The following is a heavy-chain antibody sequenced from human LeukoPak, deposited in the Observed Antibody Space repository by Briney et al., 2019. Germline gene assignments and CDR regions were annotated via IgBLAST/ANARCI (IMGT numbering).Heavy chain of an antibody. CDR1: GGSISSYY. V-gene: IGHV4-59*01. CDR2: SYYSGST. J-gene: IGHJ3*02. D-gene: IGHD3-3*01. CDR3: ARDRDYDFWSGSRDAFDI. Sequence: PSETLSLTCTVSGGSISSYYWSWIRQPPGKGLEWIGYSYYSGSTNYNPSLKSRVTISVYRSKNQFSLKLSSVTAADTAVYYCARDRDYDFWSGSRDAFDIWGQGTMVTVSS.